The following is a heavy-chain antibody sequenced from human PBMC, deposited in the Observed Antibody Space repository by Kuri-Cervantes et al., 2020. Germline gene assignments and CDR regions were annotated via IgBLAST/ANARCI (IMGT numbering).Heavy chain of an antibody. Sequence: SETLSLTCTVSGGSISSYYWSWTRQPPGKGLEWIGYIYYSGSTNYNPSLKSRVTISVDTSKNQFSLKLSSVTAADTAVYYCASQDYYGSGFDYWGQGTLVTVSS. CDR2: IYYSGST. J-gene: IGHJ4*02. V-gene: IGHV4-59*08. D-gene: IGHD3-10*01. CDR1: GGSISSYY. CDR3: ASQDYYGSGFDY.